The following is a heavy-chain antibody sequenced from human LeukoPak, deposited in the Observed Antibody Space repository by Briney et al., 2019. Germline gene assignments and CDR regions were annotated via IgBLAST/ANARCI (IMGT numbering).Heavy chain of an antibody. J-gene: IGHJ3*02. D-gene: IGHD2-2*01. V-gene: IGHV3-33*01. CDR1: GFTFSSYG. CDR3: TRVGYCATTSCRTAFDI. Sequence: PGGSLRLSCAASGFTFSSYGMHWVRQAPGKGLEWVAVILSDGSKEFYTDSVKGRFTISRDNSKNTLYLQMNSLRAEDTAVYYCTRVGYCATTSCRTAFDIWGQGTMVTVSS. CDR2: ILSDGSKE.